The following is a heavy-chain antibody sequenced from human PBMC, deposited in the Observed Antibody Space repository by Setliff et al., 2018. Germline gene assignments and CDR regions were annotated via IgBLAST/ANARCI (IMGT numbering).Heavy chain of an antibody. V-gene: IGHV3-7*01. CDR3: ARDHVYGSQYYYYYYGMDV. D-gene: IGHD3-10*01. J-gene: IGHJ6*04. CDR2: IKQDGSEK. Sequence: GESLRLSCAASGFTFSRYWMSWVRQAPGKGLEWVANIKQDGSEKYYVDSVKGRFTISRDNAKNSLYLQMNSLRAEDTAVYYCARDHVYGSQYYYYYYGMDVWGKGTTVTVSS. CDR1: GFTFSRYW.